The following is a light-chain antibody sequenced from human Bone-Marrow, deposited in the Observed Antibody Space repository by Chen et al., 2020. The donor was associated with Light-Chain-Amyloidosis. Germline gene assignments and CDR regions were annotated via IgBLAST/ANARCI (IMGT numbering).Light chain of an antibody. J-gene: IGKJ1*01. V-gene: IGKV3-20*01. Sequence: EIVLTQSPGTLSLSLGERATLSCRASLSVSSDYLAWYQQKPGQAPRVLISGASSRATGIPDRFSGSGSGTDFTLTISRLEPEDFAVYYCHQYGNSPKTFGQGTKVEIK. CDR2: GAS. CDR1: LSVSSDY. CDR3: HQYGNSPKT.